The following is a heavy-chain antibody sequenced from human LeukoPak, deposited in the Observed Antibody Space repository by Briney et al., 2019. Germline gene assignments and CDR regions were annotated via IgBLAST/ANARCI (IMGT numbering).Heavy chain of an antibody. CDR1: GFTFSSYW. D-gene: IGHD2-15*01. J-gene: IGHJ4*02. V-gene: IGHV3-7*01. CDR2: IKQDGSEK. Sequence: GGSLRLSCAASGFTFSSYWMSWVRQAPGKGLEWVACIKQDGSEKYYVDSVKGRFTISRDNSKNTLYLQMNSLRAEDTAVYYCARGLRFPYCSGGSCYDYWGQGTLVTVSS. CDR3: ARGLRFPYCSGGSCYDY.